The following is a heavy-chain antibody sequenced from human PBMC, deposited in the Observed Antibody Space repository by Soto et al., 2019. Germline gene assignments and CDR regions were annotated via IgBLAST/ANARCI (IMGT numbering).Heavy chain of an antibody. J-gene: IGHJ4*02. CDR1: GGSISSGGYY. V-gene: IGHV4-31*02. CDR2: IYYSGST. Sequence: PSETLSLTCTVSGGSISSGGYYWSWIRQHPGKGLEWIGYIYYSGSTYYNPSLKSRVTISVDTSKNQFSLKLSSVTAADTAVYYCARGGDSSGYYYPPDYWGQGTLVTVSS. D-gene: IGHD3-22*01. CDR3: ARGGDSSGYYYPPDY.